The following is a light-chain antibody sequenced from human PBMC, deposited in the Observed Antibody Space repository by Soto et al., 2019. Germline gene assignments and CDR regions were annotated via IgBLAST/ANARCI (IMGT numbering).Light chain of an antibody. CDR3: QKYISAPWT. Sequence: DIQMTQSPSSLSASVGDRVTITCRASQGISNYLAWYQQKPGKVPKLLIYAASTLQSGVPSRFSGSGSGTDFTITISSLQPEDVATYYCQKYISAPWTFGQGTKVEIK. CDR1: QGISNY. V-gene: IGKV1-27*01. CDR2: AAS. J-gene: IGKJ1*01.